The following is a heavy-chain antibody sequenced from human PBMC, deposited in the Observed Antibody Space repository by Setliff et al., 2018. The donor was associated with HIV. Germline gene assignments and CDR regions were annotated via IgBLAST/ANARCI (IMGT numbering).Heavy chain of an antibody. CDR1: GGSIRSSSFY. CDR3: ARHAIVDTAGRGFDY. CDR2: IYYSGST. J-gene: IGHJ4*02. Sequence: SETLSLTCTVSGGSIRSSSFYWGWIRQPPGKGLEWIGSIYYSGSTYYNSSLKSRVTISVDTSKNQFSLKLSSVVATDTAVYYCARHAIVDTAGRGFDYWGQGTLVTVSS. V-gene: IGHV4-39*01. D-gene: IGHD5-18*01.